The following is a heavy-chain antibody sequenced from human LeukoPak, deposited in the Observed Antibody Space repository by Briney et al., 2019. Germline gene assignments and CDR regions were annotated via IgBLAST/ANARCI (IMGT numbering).Heavy chain of an antibody. CDR2: ISSSSSYI. V-gene: IGHV3-21*01. D-gene: IGHD6-19*01. Sequence: GGSLRLSCAASGFTFSSYSMNWVRQAPGKGLEWVSSISSSSSYIYYADSVKGRFTISRDNAKNSLYLQMNSLRAEDTAVYYCARWDSSGWYGGFDYWGQGTLVTVSS. CDR3: ARWDSSGWYGGFDY. CDR1: GFTFSSYS. J-gene: IGHJ4*02.